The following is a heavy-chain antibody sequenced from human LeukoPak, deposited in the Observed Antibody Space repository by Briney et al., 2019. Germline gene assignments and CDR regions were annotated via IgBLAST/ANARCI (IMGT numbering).Heavy chain of an antibody. Sequence: GASVKVSCKGSVYTFIVYYIHWGRQAPGQGPEWMGWINPNTGGTNYAQNFQGRVTMTRDASIRTAYMEQRRMISDDAAVYYCARGLYCSSRRCYIWLGYYYYYMDVWGKGTTVTVS. D-gene: IGHD2-2*02. CDR1: VYTFIVYY. J-gene: IGHJ6*03. V-gene: IGHV1-2*02. CDR3: ARGLYCSSRRCYIWLGYYYYYMDV. CDR2: INPNTGGT.